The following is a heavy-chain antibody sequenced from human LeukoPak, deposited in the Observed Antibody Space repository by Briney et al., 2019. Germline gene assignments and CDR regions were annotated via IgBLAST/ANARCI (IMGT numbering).Heavy chain of an antibody. Sequence: PGGSLRLSCATSGFTFSSYSMNWVRQAPGKGLEWVAFIRYDGSNKYYADSVKGRFAISRDNSKNTLYLQMDNLRAEDTAVYYCARDSGNGARYFQHYYYMDVWGKGTTVTVSS. CDR3: ARDSGNGARYFQHYYYMDV. CDR1: GFTFSSYS. V-gene: IGHV3-30*02. D-gene: IGHD3-9*01. CDR2: IRYDGSNK. J-gene: IGHJ6*03.